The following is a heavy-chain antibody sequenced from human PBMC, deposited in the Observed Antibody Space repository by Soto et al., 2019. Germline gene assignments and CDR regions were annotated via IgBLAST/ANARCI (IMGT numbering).Heavy chain of an antibody. V-gene: IGHV1-18*01. J-gene: IGHJ4*02. Sequence: ASVKVSCKASGYTLTSFGISWVRQAPGQGLEWMGWVSTHNANTKYAQRFQGRVAMTTDTSTSTAYMELRSLTSDDTAVYYCAREYCPGISCYGHDYWGQGTLVTVSS. CDR3: AREYCPGISCYGHDY. D-gene: IGHD2-2*01. CDR1: GYTLTSFG. CDR2: VSTHNANT.